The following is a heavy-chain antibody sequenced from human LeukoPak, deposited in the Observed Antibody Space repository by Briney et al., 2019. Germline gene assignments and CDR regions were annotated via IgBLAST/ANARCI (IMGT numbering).Heavy chain of an antibody. CDR3: ARAINWFDP. CDR1: GGSISSGGYS. D-gene: IGHD5-24*01. Sequence: PSQTLSLTCAVSGGSISSGGYSWSWIRQPPGKGLEWIGYIYHSGSTYYNPSLKSRVTISVDTSKNQFSLKLSSVTAADTAVYYCARAINWFDPWGQGTLVTVSS. CDR2: IYHSGST. V-gene: IGHV4-30-2*01. J-gene: IGHJ5*02.